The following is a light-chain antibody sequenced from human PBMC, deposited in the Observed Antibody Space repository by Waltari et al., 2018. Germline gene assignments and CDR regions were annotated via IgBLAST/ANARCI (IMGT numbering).Light chain of an antibody. CDR3: QVWDSSIAV. CDR1: KLGDKY. V-gene: IGLV3-1*01. Sequence: SYELTQSPSVSVSPGQTASITCSGDKLGDKYVCWYQQKPGQSPALVTYQSTGRPSGCPERVSGSNSGKTAPMTISGTQAMDEAYYYCQVWDSSIAVFGGGTKLTVL. J-gene: IGLJ3*02. CDR2: QST.